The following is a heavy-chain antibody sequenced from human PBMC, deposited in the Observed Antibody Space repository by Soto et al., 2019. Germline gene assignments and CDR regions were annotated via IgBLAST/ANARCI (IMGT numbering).Heavy chain of an antibody. CDR2: INAGNGNT. CDR1: GYTFTSYA. Sequence: ASVKGACKASGYTFTSYAMHWVRQAPGQRLEWMGWINAGNGNTKYSQKFQGRVTITRDTSASTAYMELSSLRSEDTAVYYCASTPHYYGSGSYDGMIQYYYMDVWGKGPTVTVSS. V-gene: IGHV1-3*01. CDR3: ASTPHYYGSGSYDGMIQYYYMDV. D-gene: IGHD3-10*01. J-gene: IGHJ6*03.